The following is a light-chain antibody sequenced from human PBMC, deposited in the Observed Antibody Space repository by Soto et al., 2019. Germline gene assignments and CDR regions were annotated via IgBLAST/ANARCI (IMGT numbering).Light chain of an antibody. Sequence: EIVMTQSPATLSVSPGERATRACRASQSVSNNLAWYQQKPGQARRLLIYHASTGATGIPARFSGSGSGTELTLTISSVQSEDFAVYYCQQYNEWLLTFGGGTKVEIK. V-gene: IGKV3-15*01. CDR3: QQYNEWLLT. CDR1: QSVSNN. J-gene: IGKJ4*01. CDR2: HAS.